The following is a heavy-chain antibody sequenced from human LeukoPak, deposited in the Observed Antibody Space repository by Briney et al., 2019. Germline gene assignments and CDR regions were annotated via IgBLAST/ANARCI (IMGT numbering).Heavy chain of an antibody. CDR2: INPNSGGT. V-gene: IGHV1-2*02. D-gene: IGHD5-24*01. J-gene: IGHJ5*02. CDR3: ARDLVEMATSGKYNWFDP. CDR1: GYTFTGYY. Sequence: ASVKVSCKASGYTFTGYYMHWVRQAPGQGLKWMGWINPNSGGTNYAQKFQGRVTMTRDTSISTAYMELSRLRSDDTAVYYCARDLVEMATSGKYNWFDPWGQGTLVTVSS.